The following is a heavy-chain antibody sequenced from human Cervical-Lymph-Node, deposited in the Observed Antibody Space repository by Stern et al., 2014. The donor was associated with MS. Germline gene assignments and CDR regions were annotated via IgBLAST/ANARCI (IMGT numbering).Heavy chain of an antibody. J-gene: IGHJ4*02. CDR3: ARGGAVATSDYYFDY. Sequence: VQLVESGGGVVQPGRSLRLSCAASGFTFSYHAMHWVRQAPGKGLEWGAVISYDGSYKNDADSVKGRFTISRDNSRNTLYLQMNSLRVDDTAVYYCARGGAVATSDYYFDYWGQGILVTVSS. CDR2: ISYDGSYK. V-gene: IGHV3-30*01. D-gene: IGHD5-12*01. CDR1: GFTFSYHA.